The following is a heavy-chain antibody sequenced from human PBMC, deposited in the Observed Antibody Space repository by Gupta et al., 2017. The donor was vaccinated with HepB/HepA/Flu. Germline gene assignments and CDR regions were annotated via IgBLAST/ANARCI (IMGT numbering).Heavy chain of an antibody. V-gene: IGHV4-39*01. CDR2: IYYTGVT. CDR1: GGSITNYNYY. Sequence: QLQLQESGPGLVKPSETLSLTCTVSGGSITNYNYYWGWIRQPPGKGLEWIGGIYYTGVTDYKPSLKSRVTLSVDTSKNQFSLMVNSVTAADTAVYYCTRGGPGGYWGQGTLGTVSS. D-gene: IGHD1-26*01. CDR3: TRGGPGGY. J-gene: IGHJ4*02.